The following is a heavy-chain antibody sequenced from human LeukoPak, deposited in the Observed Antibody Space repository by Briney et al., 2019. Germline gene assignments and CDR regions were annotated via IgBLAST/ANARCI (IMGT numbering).Heavy chain of an antibody. CDR2: ISGSGGST. J-gene: IGHJ4*02. Sequence: GASLRLSCAAPGFTFSSYAMSWVRQAPGKGLEWVSAISGSGGSTYYADSVKGRFTISRDNSKNTLYLQMNSLRAEDTAVYYCAKDKAVEMATMFDYWGQGTLVTVSS. CDR3: AKDKAVEMATMFDY. V-gene: IGHV3-23*01. CDR1: GFTFSSYA. D-gene: IGHD5-24*01.